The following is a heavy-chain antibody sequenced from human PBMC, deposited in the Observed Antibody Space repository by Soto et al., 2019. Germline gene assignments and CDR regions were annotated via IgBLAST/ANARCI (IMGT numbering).Heavy chain of an antibody. CDR2: IIPIFGTA. J-gene: IGHJ6*02. V-gene: IGHV1-69*13. D-gene: IGHD1-20*01. CDR1: GGTFSSYA. CDR3: ARAGYKTTTYYYSGMDV. Sequence: ASVKVSCKASGGTFSSYAISWVRQAPGQGLEWMGGIIPIFGTANYAQKFQGRVTITADESTSTAYMELSSLRSEDTAVYYCARAGYKTTTYYYSGMDVWGQGTTVTV.